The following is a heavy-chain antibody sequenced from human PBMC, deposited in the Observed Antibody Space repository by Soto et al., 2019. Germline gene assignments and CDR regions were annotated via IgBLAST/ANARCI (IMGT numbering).Heavy chain of an antibody. CDR1: GGTFSSYA. CDR2: IIPIFGTA. D-gene: IGHD6-19*01. Sequence: QVQLVQSGAEVKKPGSSVKVSCKASGGTFSSYAISWVRQAPGQGLEWMGGIIPIFGTANYAQKFQGRVTSXXDXSXITVYMELGSLRSEDTAVYYCARGGEQWLVQDWFAPWGQGTLVTVSS. V-gene: IGHV1-69*12. J-gene: IGHJ5*02. CDR3: ARGGEQWLVQDWFAP.